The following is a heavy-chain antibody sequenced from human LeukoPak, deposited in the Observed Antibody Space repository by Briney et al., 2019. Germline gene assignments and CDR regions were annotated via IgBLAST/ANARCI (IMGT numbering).Heavy chain of an antibody. CDR3: IRDFRSADL. CDR2: ISYDGSNK. CDR1: GFTFSSYA. J-gene: IGHJ5*02. V-gene: IGHV3-30-3*01. Sequence: GGSLRLSCAASGFTFSSYAMHWVRQAPGKGLEWVAVISYDGSNKYYADSVKGRFTISRDNAKNTVYLEMNSLSVEDTATYYCIRDFRSADLWGQGTLVTVTS.